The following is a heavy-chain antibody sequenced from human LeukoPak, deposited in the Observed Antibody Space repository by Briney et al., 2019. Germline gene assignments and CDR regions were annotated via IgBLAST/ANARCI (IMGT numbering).Heavy chain of an antibody. V-gene: IGHV4-59*01. J-gene: IGHJ4*02. CDR2: IYYSGST. CDR3: TRASSGYYPIDY. D-gene: IGHD3-22*01. Sequence: PSETLSLTCAVSGGSISTYYWSWIRQPPGKGLVWIGYIYYSGSTNYNPSLKSRVTISVDTSKNQLSLKLSSVTAADTAVYYCTRASSGYYPIDYWGQGTLVTVSS. CDR1: GGSISTYY.